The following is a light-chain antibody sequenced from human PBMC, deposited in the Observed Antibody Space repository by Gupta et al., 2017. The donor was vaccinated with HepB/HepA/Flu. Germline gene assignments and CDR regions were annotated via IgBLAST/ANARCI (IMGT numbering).Light chain of an antibody. V-gene: IGKV3-20*01. CDR2: GAS. Sequence: EIVLTQSPGTLSLSPGERATLSCRASQSVSSSYLAWYQQKPGQAPRLLIYGASSRATGIPDRFSGSGSGTDFTLTISRLEPEDFAVYYCQQDGSSLYHFGQGTRLEIK. J-gene: IGKJ5*01. CDR3: QQDGSSLYH. CDR1: QSVSSSY.